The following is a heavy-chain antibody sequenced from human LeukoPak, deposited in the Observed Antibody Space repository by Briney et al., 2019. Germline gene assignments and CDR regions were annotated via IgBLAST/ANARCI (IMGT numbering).Heavy chain of an antibody. V-gene: IGHV4-59*11. J-gene: IGHJ4*02. Sequence: SETLTLTCTVSGGSISTHSGTWLRQPPGKGLEWIGYIYFTGSTNYNPSLKSRVTISVDASKTQFSLKLSSVTDAHTAMYYCARGSRQIDYWGQGTLVTVSS. CDR1: GGSISTHS. CDR3: ARGSRQIDY. CDR2: IYFTGST.